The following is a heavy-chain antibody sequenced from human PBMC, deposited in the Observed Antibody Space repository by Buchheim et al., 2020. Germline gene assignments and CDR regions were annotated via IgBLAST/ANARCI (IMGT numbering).Heavy chain of an antibody. CDR3: ARHYYDSSGCDNWFDP. V-gene: IGHV4-39*01. CDR1: GGSISSSSYY. J-gene: IGHJ5*02. CDR2: IYYSGST. D-gene: IGHD3-22*01. Sequence: QLQLQESGPGLVKPSETLSLTCTVSGGSISSSSYYWGWIRQPPGKGLEWIGSIYYSGSTYYNPSLKSRVTISVDTSKNQFSLRLSAVTAADTAVYYGARHYYDSSGCDNWFDPWGQGTL.